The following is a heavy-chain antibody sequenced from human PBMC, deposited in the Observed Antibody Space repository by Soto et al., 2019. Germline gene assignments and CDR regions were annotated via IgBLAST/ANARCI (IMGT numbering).Heavy chain of an antibody. D-gene: IGHD1-26*01. J-gene: IGHJ5*02. CDR1: GGSISSSSYY. CDR3: ATQEVGGSYVYTFDP. CDR2: IYYSGST. Sequence: QLQLQESGPGLVKPSETLSLTCTVSGGSISSSSYYWGWIRQPPGKGLEWIGSIYYSGSTYYNPSLKSRVTIAVDTSTTHSSLKPSSVTAADTAVYYCATQEVGGSYVYTFDPWGQGTLVTVSS. V-gene: IGHV4-39*02.